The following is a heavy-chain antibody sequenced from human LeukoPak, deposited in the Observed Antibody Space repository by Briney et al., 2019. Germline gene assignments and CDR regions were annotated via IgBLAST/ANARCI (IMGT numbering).Heavy chain of an antibody. J-gene: IGHJ4*02. CDR1: GGSISSGGYY. CDR3: ARDRSYYESSGYFDY. CDR2: IYYSGST. Sequence: PSETLSLTCTVSGGSISSGGYYWSWIRQHPGKGLEWIGYIYYSGSTYYNPSLKSRVTISVDTSKNQFSLKLSSVTAADTAVYYCARDRSYYESSGYFDYWGQGTLVTVSS. V-gene: IGHV4-31*03. D-gene: IGHD3-22*01.